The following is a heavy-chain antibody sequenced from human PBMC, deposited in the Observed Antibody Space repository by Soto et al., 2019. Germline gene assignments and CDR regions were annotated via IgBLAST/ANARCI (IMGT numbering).Heavy chain of an antibody. Sequence: ASVKVSCKASGYTFTCYYMHWVRQAPGQGLEWMGWINPNSGGTNYAQKFQGWVTMTRDTSISTAYMELSRLRSDDTAVYYCARDRGYCSGGSCLGYWGQGTLVTVSS. J-gene: IGHJ4*02. CDR2: INPNSGGT. D-gene: IGHD2-15*01. V-gene: IGHV1-2*04. CDR3: ARDRGYCSGGSCLGY. CDR1: GYTFTCYY.